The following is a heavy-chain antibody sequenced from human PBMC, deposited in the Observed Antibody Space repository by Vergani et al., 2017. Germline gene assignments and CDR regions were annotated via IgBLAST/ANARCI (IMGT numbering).Heavy chain of an antibody. D-gene: IGHD1-14*01. V-gene: IGHV3-33*01. CDR1: GFTFNQYG. Sequence: QVQLVESGGGVVQPGRSLRLPCAASGFTFNQYGMHRVRQAPGKGLEWVAVTWYDGNNKQYADSVKGRFTISRDNSKSTMYLQMNSLRDEDTGVYYCARDLRLLYNRFDPWGQGTLVTVSS. CDR3: ARDLRLLYNRFDP. J-gene: IGHJ5*02. CDR2: TWYDGNNK.